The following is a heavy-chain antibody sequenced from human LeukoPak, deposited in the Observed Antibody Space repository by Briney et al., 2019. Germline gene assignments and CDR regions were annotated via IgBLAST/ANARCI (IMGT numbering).Heavy chain of an antibody. CDR1: GSTFSTYA. Sequence: PGGSLRLSCVASGSTFSTYAMNWVRQAPGKRLEWVSAISGSGGSTSYVDSMKGRFTISRDNSKNTLYLQMNSLRAEDTAVYYCASQIVEMATNWFDPWGQGTLVTVSS. D-gene: IGHD5-24*01. V-gene: IGHV3-23*01. J-gene: IGHJ5*02. CDR3: ASQIVEMATNWFDP. CDR2: ISGSGGST.